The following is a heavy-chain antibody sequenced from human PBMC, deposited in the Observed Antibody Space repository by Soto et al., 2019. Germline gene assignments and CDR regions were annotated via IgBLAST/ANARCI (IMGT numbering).Heavy chain of an antibody. D-gene: IGHD3-10*01. J-gene: IGHJ5*02. CDR1: GFTFSSYG. V-gene: IGHV3-33*01. CDR2: IWYDGSNK. CDR3: ARERFTMVRGAPRHNWFDP. Sequence: PGGALRLSCAAFGFTFSSYGMHWVRQAPGKGLERVAVIWYDGSNKYYADSVKGRFTISRDNSKNTLYLQMNGLRAEDTAVYYCARERFTMVRGAPRHNWFDPWGQGTLVTVSS.